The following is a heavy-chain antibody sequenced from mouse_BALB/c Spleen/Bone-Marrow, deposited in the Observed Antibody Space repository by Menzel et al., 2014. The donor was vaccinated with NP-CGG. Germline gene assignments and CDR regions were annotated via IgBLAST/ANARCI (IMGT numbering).Heavy chain of an antibody. CDR3: ARLYYDYDGGAY. CDR1: GFTFSSYG. V-gene: IGHV5-9-2*01. Sequence: DVHLVESGGGLVKPGGPLKLSCAASGFTFSSYGMSWVRQTPEKRLEWVATISGGGSYTYYPDSVKGRFTISRDNAKNNLYLQMSSLRSEDTTLYYCARLYYDYDGGAYWGQGTLVTVSA. CDR2: ISGGGSYT. J-gene: IGHJ3*01. D-gene: IGHD2-4*01.